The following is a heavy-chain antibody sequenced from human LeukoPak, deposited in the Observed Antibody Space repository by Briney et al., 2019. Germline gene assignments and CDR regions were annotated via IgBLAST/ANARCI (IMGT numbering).Heavy chain of an antibody. CDR1: GFTFSSYG. CDR2: ISYDGSNK. CDR3: AKGIGSGWTGY. D-gene: IGHD6-19*01. V-gene: IGHV3-30*18. J-gene: IGHJ4*02. Sequence: GRSLRLSCAASGFTFSSYGIHWVRQAPGKGLEWVAVISYDGSNKYYADSVKGRFTISRDNSKNTLYLQMNSLRAEDTAVYYCAKGIGSGWTGYWGQGTLVTVSS.